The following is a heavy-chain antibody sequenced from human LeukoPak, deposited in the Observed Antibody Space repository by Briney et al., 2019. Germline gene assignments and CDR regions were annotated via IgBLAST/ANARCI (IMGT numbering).Heavy chain of an antibody. CDR1: GFTFGGHA. D-gene: IGHD4-23*01. CDR2: IRSKTYGGTT. Sequence: GGSLRLSCTASGFTFGGHAMSWVRQAPGKGLEWVGFIRSKTYGGTTEYAASVKGRFTISRDDSKSIAYLQMNSLKTEDTAVYYCTRAVAHLDYWGQGTLVTVSS. V-gene: IGHV3-49*04. CDR3: TRAVAHLDY. J-gene: IGHJ4*02.